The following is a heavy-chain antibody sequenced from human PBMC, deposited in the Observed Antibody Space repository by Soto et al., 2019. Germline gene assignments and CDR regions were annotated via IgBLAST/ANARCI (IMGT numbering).Heavy chain of an antibody. CDR2: IYYSGSS. J-gene: IGHJ4*02. D-gene: IGHD1-26*01. CDR3: ARLGGSYAVPHFDY. Sequence: SETLSLTCTVSGGSIGNSYWSWIRQSPGKGLEWIGYIYYSGSSNYNPSLKSRVSISVDTSKNQFSLKLSSVTAADTAVYYCARLGGSYAVPHFDYWGQGTLVTVSS. CDR1: GGSIGNSY. V-gene: IGHV4-59*08.